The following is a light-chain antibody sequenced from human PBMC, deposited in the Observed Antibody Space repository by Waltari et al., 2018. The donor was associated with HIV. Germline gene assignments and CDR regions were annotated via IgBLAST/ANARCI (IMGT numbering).Light chain of an antibody. CDR2: DAS. CDR3: QQRNNSPPVT. CDR1: QSVSSY. J-gene: IGKJ4*01. V-gene: IGKV3-11*01. Sequence: EIVLTQSPATLSLSPGERATLSCRDSQSVSSYLAWYQQKPGQAPRLLIYDASNRAIVLPARFSGRGSGTYFTLTISILEPEYFAVYYCQQRNNSPPVTFGGGTKVAIK.